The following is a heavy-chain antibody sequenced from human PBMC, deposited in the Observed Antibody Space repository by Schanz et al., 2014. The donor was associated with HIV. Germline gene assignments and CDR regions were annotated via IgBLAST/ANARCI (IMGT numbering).Heavy chain of an antibody. CDR3: ARDLSLASSTPTLAVDI. D-gene: IGHD2-2*01. J-gene: IGHJ3*02. CDR1: GGSFSSSA. CDR2: IIPIFGTA. V-gene: IGHV1-69*01. Sequence: QVQLVQSGAEVKKPGSSVKVSCKASGGSFSSSAINWVRQAPGQGLEWMGGIIPIFGTANYAQKFQGRVTITADESTSTAYMELSSLRSEDTAVYYCARDLSLASSTPTLAVDIGGQGTMVTVSS.